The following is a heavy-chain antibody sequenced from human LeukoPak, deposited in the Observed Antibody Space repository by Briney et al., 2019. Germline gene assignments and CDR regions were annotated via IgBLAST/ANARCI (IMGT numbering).Heavy chain of an antibody. CDR2: IYSAGST. D-gene: IGHD3-22*01. Sequence: GGSLRLSCAASGFTVSTNYMSWVRQAPGKGLEWVSVIYSAGSTYYAESVKGSITISRDHSNNTLYLQINSLRTEDTAVYYCAKHQFYYDSSGFDYWGQGTLVTVSS. CDR1: GFTVSTNY. V-gene: IGHV3-66*04. J-gene: IGHJ4*02. CDR3: AKHQFYYDSSGFDY.